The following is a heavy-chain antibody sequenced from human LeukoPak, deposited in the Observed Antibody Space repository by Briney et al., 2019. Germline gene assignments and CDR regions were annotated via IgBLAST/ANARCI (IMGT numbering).Heavy chain of an antibody. J-gene: IGHJ3*02. V-gene: IGHV1-24*01. CDR3: VTPWFGESPSGAFDI. D-gene: IGHD3-10*01. CDR1: GYTLTELS. Sequence: ASVKVSCKVSGYTLTELSMHWVRQAPGKGLEWMGGFDPEDGETIYAQKFQGRVTMTEDTSTDTAYMELSSLRSEDTAVYYCVTPWFGESPSGAFDIWGQGTMVTVSS. CDR2: FDPEDGET.